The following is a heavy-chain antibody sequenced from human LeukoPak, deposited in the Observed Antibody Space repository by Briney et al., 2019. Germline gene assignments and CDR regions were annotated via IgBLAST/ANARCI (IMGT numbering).Heavy chain of an antibody. V-gene: IGHV4-61*01. D-gene: IGHD5-18*01. J-gene: IGHJ6*03. CDR2: IYYSGST. CDR3: ARVKRGYSYGPLEYYYFYMDV. Sequence: PSETLSLTCTVSGYSISSGHYWSWIRQPPGKGLEWIGYIYYSGSTNYNPSPKSRVTISVDTSKNQFSLKLSSVTAADTAVYYCARVKRGYSYGPLEYYYFYMDVWGEGTTVTVSS. CDR1: GYSISSGHY.